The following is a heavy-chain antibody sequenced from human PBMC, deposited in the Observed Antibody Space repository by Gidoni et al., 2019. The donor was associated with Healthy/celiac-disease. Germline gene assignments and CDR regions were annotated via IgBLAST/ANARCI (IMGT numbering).Heavy chain of an antibody. CDR2: IYWNDDK. Sequence: QITLKESGPTLVKPTQTLTLTCTFSGFSLSTSGVGVGWIRQPPGKALEWLALIYWNDDKRYSPSLKSRLTITKDTSKNQVVLTMTNMDPVDTATYYCAHRRMVRGVIKFDPWGQGTLVTVSS. V-gene: IGHV2-5*01. CDR3: AHRRMVRGVIKFDP. J-gene: IGHJ5*02. CDR1: GFSLSTSGVG. D-gene: IGHD3-10*01.